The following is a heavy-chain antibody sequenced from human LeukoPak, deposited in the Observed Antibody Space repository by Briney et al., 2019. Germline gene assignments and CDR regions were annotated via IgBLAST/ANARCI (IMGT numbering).Heavy chain of an antibody. CDR2: IYYSGST. Sequence: SETLSLTCTVSGYSISSGYYRGWIRQSPGKGLEWIGYIYYSGSTNYNPSLKSRVTISVDTAKNQFSLKLSSVTAADTAVYYCAREGWLGSYFDYWGQGTLVTVSS. CDR1: GYSISSGYY. D-gene: IGHD3-16*01. J-gene: IGHJ4*02. CDR3: AREGWLGSYFDY. V-gene: IGHV4-38-2*02.